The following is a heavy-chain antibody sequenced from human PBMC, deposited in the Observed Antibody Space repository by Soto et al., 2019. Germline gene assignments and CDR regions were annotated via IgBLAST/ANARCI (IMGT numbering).Heavy chain of an antibody. CDR1: GYSFTSYW. D-gene: IGHD1-26*01. J-gene: IGHJ6*02. CDR3: ATHWYSGSYSPYYYYGMDV. V-gene: IGHV5-51*01. Sequence: GESLKISCKGSGYSFTSYWIGWVRQMPGKGLEWMGIIYPGDSDTRYSPSFQGQVTISADKSISTAYLQWSSLKASDTAMYYCATHWYSGSYSPYYYYGMDVWGQGTTVTVSS. CDR2: IYPGDSDT.